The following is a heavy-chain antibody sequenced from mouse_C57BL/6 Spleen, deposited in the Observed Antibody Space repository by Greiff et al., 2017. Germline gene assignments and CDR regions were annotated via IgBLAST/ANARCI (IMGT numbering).Heavy chain of an antibody. V-gene: IGHV7-3*01. CDR1: GFTFTDYY. CDR2: IRTKANGYTT. CDR3: ARTPSDGNYDFGY. Sequence: EVKLMESGGGLVQPGGSLSLSCAASGFTFTDYYMSWVRQLPGKALEWLGFIRTKANGYTTEYKTSVKGRFTISRDNSQSILYLQMIARRTEDSAAYYCARTPSDGNYDFGYWGQGTTLTVSS. J-gene: IGHJ2*01. D-gene: IGHD2-1*01.